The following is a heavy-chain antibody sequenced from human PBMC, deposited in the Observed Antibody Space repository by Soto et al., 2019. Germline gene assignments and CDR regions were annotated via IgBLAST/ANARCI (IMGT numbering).Heavy chain of an antibody. D-gene: IGHD1-26*01. J-gene: IGHJ4*02. CDR1: GFTFSSYA. CDR3: ARRGSGSYYDY. Sequence: EVQLLESGGGLVQPGGSLRLSCAASGFTFSSYAMRWVRQAPGKGLEWVSAISGSGGSTYYADSVKGRFTISRDNSKNTLYLQMNSLRAEQTAVSYCARRGSGSYYDYWGQGTLVTVSS. CDR2: ISGSGGST. V-gene: IGHV3-23*01.